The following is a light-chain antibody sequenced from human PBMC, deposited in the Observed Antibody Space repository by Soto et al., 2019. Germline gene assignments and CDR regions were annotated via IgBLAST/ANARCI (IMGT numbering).Light chain of an antibody. V-gene: IGKV1-5*03. Sequence: IQITQSPSTLSGSVGDRVTITCRASQSISSWLAWYQQKPGKAPNLLIYKASSLKSGVPSRFSGSGSGTEFTLTISSLQPDDFATYYCQQYDTYWTFGQGTKVDIK. CDR3: QQYDTYWT. CDR1: QSISSW. CDR2: KAS. J-gene: IGKJ1*01.